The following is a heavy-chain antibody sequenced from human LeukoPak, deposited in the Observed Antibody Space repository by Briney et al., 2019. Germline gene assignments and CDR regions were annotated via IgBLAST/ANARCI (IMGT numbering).Heavy chain of an antibody. J-gene: IGHJ4*02. CDR2: ISGSGGST. V-gene: IGHV3-23*01. Sequence: GGSLRLSCAVSGFTFSSYVMSWVRQAPGKGREWVSAISGSGGSTYYADSVKGRFTISRDNSKNTLYLQINSLRAEDTAVYYCAKLREWELPDLFDYWGQGTLVTVSS. CDR1: GFTFSSYV. D-gene: IGHD1-26*01. CDR3: AKLREWELPDLFDY.